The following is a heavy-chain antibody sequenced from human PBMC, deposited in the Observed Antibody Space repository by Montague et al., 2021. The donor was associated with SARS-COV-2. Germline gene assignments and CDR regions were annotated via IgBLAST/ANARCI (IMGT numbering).Heavy chain of an antibody. CDR3: AREAEIFGVVISPLFY. Sequence: SLRLSCAASGFTFSSYGMHWVHQAPGKGLEWVAVIWYDGSNKYYXDSXHGRFTISRDNSKNTLYLQMNSLRAEDTAVYYCAREAEIFGVVISPLFYWGQGTLVTVSS. CDR2: IWYDGSNK. V-gene: IGHV3-33*01. CDR1: GFTFSSYG. J-gene: IGHJ4*02. D-gene: IGHD3-3*01.